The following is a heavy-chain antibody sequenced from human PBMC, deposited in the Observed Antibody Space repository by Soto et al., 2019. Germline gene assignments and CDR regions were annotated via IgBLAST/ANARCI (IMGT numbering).Heavy chain of an antibody. Sequence: ASVKLSCRASGYTFTTYGISWVRQAPGQGLEWMGWMNPNSGNTGYAQRFQGRVTITRDSSTSTAYMELSSLRSEDTAVYYCAAILGYCSGGSCYSGPFYGMDVWGQGTTVTVSS. J-gene: IGHJ6*02. CDR1: GYTFTTYG. V-gene: IGHV1-8*03. D-gene: IGHD2-15*01. CDR2: MNPNSGNT. CDR3: AAILGYCSGGSCYSGPFYGMDV.